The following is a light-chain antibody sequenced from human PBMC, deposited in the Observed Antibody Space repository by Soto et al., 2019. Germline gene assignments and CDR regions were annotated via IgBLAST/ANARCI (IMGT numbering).Light chain of an antibody. J-gene: IGKJ1*01. CDR1: QSVSSSY. Sequence: DIVLTQYPGTLSLSLGGRAPLSCKYSQSVSSSYLAWYQQKPGQAPRLLIYGASNRATGIPDRFSGSGSGTDFTLTISSLEPEDFAVYFCQQYHIWPSWTFGKGPRWIS. CDR3: QQYHIWPSWT. V-gene: IGKV3-20*01. CDR2: GAS.